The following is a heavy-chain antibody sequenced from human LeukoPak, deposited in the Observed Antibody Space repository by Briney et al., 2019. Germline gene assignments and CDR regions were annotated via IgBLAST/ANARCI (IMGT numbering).Heavy chain of an antibody. CDR3: ARHQGSGSLYYFDY. D-gene: IGHD1-26*01. Sequence: PSETLSLTCTVSGGSISSYYRSWIRQPPGKGLEWIGYIYYSGSTNYNPSLKSRVTISVDTSKNQFSLKLNSVTAAGTAVYYCARHQGSGSLYYFDYWGQGTLVTVSS. V-gene: IGHV4-59*01. J-gene: IGHJ4*02. CDR2: IYYSGST. CDR1: GGSISSYY.